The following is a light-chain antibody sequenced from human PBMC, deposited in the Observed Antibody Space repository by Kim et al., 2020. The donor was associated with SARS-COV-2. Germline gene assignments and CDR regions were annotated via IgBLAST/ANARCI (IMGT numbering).Light chain of an antibody. CDR2: GKN. J-gene: IGLJ2*01. CDR3: NSRDSSANHVV. Sequence: AVGTTVRITCQGASLRSYYSSWYQQKPGQAPVLVIYGKNNRPSGIPDRFSGSSSGNTASLTITGAQAEDEADYYCNSRDSSANHVVFGGGTQLTVL. V-gene: IGLV3-19*01. CDR1: SLRSYY.